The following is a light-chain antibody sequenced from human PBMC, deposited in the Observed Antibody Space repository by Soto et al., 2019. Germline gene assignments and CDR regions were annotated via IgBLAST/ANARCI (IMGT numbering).Light chain of an antibody. J-gene: IGKJ1*01. V-gene: IGKV3-11*01. CDR3: QQRSNWPPTWT. CDR2: EAS. CDR1: QNIDSY. Sequence: EIVLTQSPATLSLSPGERATLSCRASQNIDSYLAWYQQKPGQAPRLLLYEASNRPTGIPSRFSGSGSGTDFTLTISSLEPEDFAVYYSQQRSNWPPTWTFGQGTKVEIK.